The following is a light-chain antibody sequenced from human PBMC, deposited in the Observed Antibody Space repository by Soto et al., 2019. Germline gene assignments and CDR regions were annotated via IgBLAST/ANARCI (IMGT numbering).Light chain of an antibody. J-gene: IGKJ5*01. CDR3: QQYNNWPPIT. V-gene: IGKV3-15*01. Sequence: PGEGATVSCRASQSVSSNLAWYQQKPGQAPRLLIYGASTRATGIAARFSGSGSGTEFTLTISSLQSEDFAVYHCQQYNNWPPITFGQGTRLEIK. CDR1: QSVSSN. CDR2: GAS.